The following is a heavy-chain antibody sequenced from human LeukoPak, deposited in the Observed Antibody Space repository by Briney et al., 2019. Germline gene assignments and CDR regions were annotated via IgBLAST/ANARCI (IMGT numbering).Heavy chain of an antibody. D-gene: IGHD3-22*01. V-gene: IGHV4-4*07. J-gene: IGHJ4*02. CDR3: AREPYYYDSSGYDY. CDR1: GGSISSYY. Sequence: SETLSLTCAVYGGSISSYYWSWIRQPAGKGLEWIGRIYTSGSTNYNPSLKSRVTMSVDTSKNQFSLKLSSVTAADTAVYYCAREPYYYDSSGYDYWGQGTLVTVSS. CDR2: IYTSGST.